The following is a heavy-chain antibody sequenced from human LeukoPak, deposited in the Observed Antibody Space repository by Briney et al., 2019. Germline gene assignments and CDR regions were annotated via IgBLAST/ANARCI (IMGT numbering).Heavy chain of an antibody. V-gene: IGHV4-4*02. J-gene: IGHJ6*03. CDR1: DVSIFRSSW. D-gene: IGHD4-11*01. CDR3: ARHSYYYYMDV. Sequence: SETLSLTCDVSDVSIFRSSWWSWVRQPPGKGLEWIGEINHSGSTNYNPSLKSRVTISVDTSKNQFSLKLSSVTAADTAVYYCARHSYYYYMDVWGKGTTVTISS. CDR2: INHSGST.